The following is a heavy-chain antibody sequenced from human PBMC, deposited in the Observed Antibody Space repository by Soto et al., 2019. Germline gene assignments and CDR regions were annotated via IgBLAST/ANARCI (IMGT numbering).Heavy chain of an antibody. CDR3: ARVGWAAYNHYMDV. D-gene: IGHD3-16*01. CDR1: GFTLSIYS. J-gene: IGHJ6*03. Sequence: EVQLVESGGGLVQPGGSLRLSCAASGFTLSIYSMNWVRQAPGKGLEWLSYISSGSSTISYADSVKGRFTISRDNAKNSLFLQMNSLRAEDTAVYYCARVGWAAYNHYMDVWGKGTTVTVSS. V-gene: IGHV3-48*01. CDR2: ISSGSSTI.